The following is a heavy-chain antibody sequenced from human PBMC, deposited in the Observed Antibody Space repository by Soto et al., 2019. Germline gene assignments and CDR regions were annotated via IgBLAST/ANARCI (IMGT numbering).Heavy chain of an antibody. J-gene: IGHJ4*02. CDR1: GFTFDDYA. D-gene: IGHD3-22*01. CDR3: AKGGTYYYDSSGYQGPIDY. V-gene: IGHV3-9*01. CDR2: ISWNSGSI. Sequence: PGGSLRLSCAASGFTFDDYAMHWVRQAPGKGLEWVSGISWNSGSIGYADSVKGRFTISRDNAKNSLYLQMNSLRAEDTALYYCAKGGTYYYDSSGYQGPIDYWGQGTLVTVSS.